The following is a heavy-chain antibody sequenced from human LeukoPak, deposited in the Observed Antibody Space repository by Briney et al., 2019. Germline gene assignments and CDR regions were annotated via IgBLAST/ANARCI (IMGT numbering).Heavy chain of an antibody. CDR1: GFTFSNXW. J-gene: IGHJ4*02. CDR3: TXDXSGWPG. Sequence: LSCAASGFTFSNXWXSWVXQAPGKGLEWVGRIKSKTDGGTTDYAAPVKGRFTISRDDSKNTLYLQMNSLKTEDTAVYYCTXDXSGWPGWGQGTLVXVSS. CDR2: IKSKTDGGTT. V-gene: IGHV3-15*01. D-gene: IGHD6-19*01.